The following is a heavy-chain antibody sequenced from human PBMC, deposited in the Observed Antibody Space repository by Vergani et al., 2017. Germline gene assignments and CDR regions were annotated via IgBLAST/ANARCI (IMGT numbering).Heavy chain of an antibody. CDR3: ARDLRLLYNRFDP. CDR1: GDTFNQYG. CDR2: TWYDGNNK. Sequence: QVQLVESGGGVVPPGRSLRLSCAASGDTFNQYGMHWVRPAPGKGLEWVAVTWYDGNNKQYADSVKGRFTISRDNSKSTMYLQMNSLRDEDTGVYYCARDLRLLYNRFDPWGQGTLVTVSS. V-gene: IGHV3-33*01. J-gene: IGHJ5*02. D-gene: IGHD1-14*01.